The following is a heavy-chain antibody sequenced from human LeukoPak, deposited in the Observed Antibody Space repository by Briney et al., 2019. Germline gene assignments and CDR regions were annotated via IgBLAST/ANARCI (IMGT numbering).Heavy chain of an antibody. J-gene: IGHJ4*02. Sequence: SETLSLTCTVSGGSISSSSYYWGWIRRPPGKGLEWIGSIYYSGRTSYNPSLKSRVTISVDTSKNQFSLKLSSVTAADTAVYYCARRLARPGYFDYWGQGTLVTVSS. CDR1: GGSISSSSYY. V-gene: IGHV4-39*01. D-gene: IGHD3-9*01. CDR2: IYYSGRT. CDR3: ARRLARPGYFDY.